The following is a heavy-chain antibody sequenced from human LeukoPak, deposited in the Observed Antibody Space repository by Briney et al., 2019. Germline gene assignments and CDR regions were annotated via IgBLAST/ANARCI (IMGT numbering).Heavy chain of an antibody. Sequence: ASVKVSCQASGYTFTGYYMHWVRQAPGQGLEWMGWINPNSGGTNYAQKFQGRVTMTRDTSISTAYMELSRLRSDDTAVYYCARSVLEEWDYYYYMDVWGKGTTVTVSS. J-gene: IGHJ6*03. CDR3: ARSVLEEWDYYYYMDV. CDR2: INPNSGGT. V-gene: IGHV1-2*02. D-gene: IGHD2-8*01. CDR1: GYTFTGYY.